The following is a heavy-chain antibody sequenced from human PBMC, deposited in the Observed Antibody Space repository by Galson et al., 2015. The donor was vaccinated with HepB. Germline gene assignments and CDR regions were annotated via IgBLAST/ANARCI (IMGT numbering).Heavy chain of an antibody. Sequence: SVKVSCKASGYIFTNFAMNWVRQAPGRGLEWMGWIDTDTGNPTYAQGFAGRFVFSLDTSVSTAYLQISSLKAEDTAVYYCARTPNYGSGTYYNVWFDPWGQGTLVIVSS. J-gene: IGHJ5*02. CDR2: IDTDTGNP. CDR3: ARTPNYGSGTYYNVWFDP. CDR1: GYIFTNFA. V-gene: IGHV7-4-1*02. D-gene: IGHD3-10*01.